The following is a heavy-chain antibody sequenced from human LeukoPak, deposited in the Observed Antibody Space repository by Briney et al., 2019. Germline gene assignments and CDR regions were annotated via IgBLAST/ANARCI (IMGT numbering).Heavy chain of an antibody. CDR2: ICYSGST. D-gene: IGHD3-9*01. CDR3: ARGPRVLRYFDWLLPYYFDY. Sequence: SSETLSLTCTVSGGSVSSGSYYWSWIRQPPGKGLEWIGYICYSGSTNYNPSLKSRVTISVDTSKNQFSLKLSSVTAADTVVYYCARGPRVLRYFDWLLPYYFDYWGQGTLVTVSS. V-gene: IGHV4-61*01. CDR1: GGSVSSGSYY. J-gene: IGHJ4*02.